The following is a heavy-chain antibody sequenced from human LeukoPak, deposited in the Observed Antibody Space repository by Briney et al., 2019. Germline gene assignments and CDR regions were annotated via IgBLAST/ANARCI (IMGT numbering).Heavy chain of an antibody. CDR1: GYIFTTHD. J-gene: IGHJ4*02. CDR2: MNPKNGDA. CDR3: ARGLRDY. V-gene: IGHV1-8*01. Sequence: ASVKVSCKASGYIFTTHDINWVRQATGQGLEWMGWMNPKNGDAGYVQKFQGRVSMTRDTSISTAYLELSSLRSEDTAVYYCARGLRDYWGQGTLVTVSS.